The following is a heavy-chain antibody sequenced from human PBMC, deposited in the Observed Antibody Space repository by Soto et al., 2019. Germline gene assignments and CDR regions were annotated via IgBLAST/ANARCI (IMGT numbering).Heavy chain of an antibody. CDR3: AKGIPRPIAAPGY. CDR1: GFTFSSYA. CDR2: ISGSGGST. Sequence: PVGSLRLSCAGSGFTFSSYAMSWVRQAPGKGLEWVSAISGSGGSTYYADSVKGRFTISRDNSKNTLYLQMNSLRAEDTAVYYCAKGIPRPIAAPGYWGQGTLVTVSS. D-gene: IGHD6-13*01. J-gene: IGHJ4*02. V-gene: IGHV3-23*01.